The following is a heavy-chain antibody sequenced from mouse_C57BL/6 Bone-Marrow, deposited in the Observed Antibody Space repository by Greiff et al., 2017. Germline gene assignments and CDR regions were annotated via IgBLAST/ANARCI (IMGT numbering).Heavy chain of an antibody. CDR3: VRVYYYSMDY. V-gene: IGHV5-4*03. J-gene: IGHJ4*01. Sequence: EVKLVESGGGLVKPGGSLKLSCAASGFTFSSYAMSWVRQTPENRLEWVATISDGGSYTYYPDNVKGRFTISRDNAKNNLYLQMSQLKSEDTAMYYCVRVYYYSMDYWGQGTSVTVSA. CDR2: ISDGGSYT. CDR1: GFTFSSYA.